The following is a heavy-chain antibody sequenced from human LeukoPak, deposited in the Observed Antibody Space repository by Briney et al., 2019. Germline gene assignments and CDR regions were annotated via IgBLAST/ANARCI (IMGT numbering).Heavy chain of an antibody. V-gene: IGHV4-39*02. D-gene: IGHD2-2*01. J-gene: IGHJ4*02. CDR1: GGSSSSSSYY. CDR2: IYYSEST. Sequence: PSETLSLTCTVSGGSSSSSSYYWGWIRQPPGKGLEWIGSIYYSESTYYNPSLKSRVTISVDTSKNQFSLKLSSVTAADTAVYYCAGDIVVVAAAIGYWGQGTLVTVSS. CDR3: AGDIVVVAAAIGY.